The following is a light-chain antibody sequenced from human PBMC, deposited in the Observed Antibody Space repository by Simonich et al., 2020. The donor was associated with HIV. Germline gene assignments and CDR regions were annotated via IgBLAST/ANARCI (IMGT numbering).Light chain of an antibody. CDR3: QQYNNWPPWT. Sequence: EIVLTQSPGTLSLSPGERATLSCRASQSISSSYLGWYQQKPGQAPRFLIYGTSNRVTGIPDRFSGRGSGTDFTLTISRLEPEDFAVYYCQQYNNWPPWTFGQGTKVEIK. V-gene: IGKV3-20*01. CDR1: QSISSSY. J-gene: IGKJ1*01. CDR2: GTS.